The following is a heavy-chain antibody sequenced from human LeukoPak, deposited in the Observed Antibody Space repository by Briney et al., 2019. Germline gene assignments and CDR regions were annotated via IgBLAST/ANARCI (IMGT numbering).Heavy chain of an antibody. V-gene: IGHV1-69*05. D-gene: IGHD2-15*01. CDR3: AREGYCSGGSCSYYFDY. Sequence: SVKVSCKASGGTFSSYATSWVRQAPGQGLEWMGGIIPIFGTANYAQKFQGRVTITTDESTSTAYMELSSLRSEDTAVYYCAREGYCSGGSCSYYFDYWGQGTLVTVSS. CDR2: IIPIFGTA. CDR1: GGTFSSYA. J-gene: IGHJ4*02.